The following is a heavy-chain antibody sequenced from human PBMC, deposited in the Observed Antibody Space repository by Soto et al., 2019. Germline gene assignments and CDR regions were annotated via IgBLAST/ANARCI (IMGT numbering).Heavy chain of an antibody. CDR2: FSYSGST. J-gene: IGHJ6*02. CDR1: GDSISSHY. CDR3: ARHAFGSGFYYGMDV. V-gene: IGHV4-59*08. D-gene: IGHD3-10*01. Sequence: SETLSLTCTVSGDSISSHYWSWIRQPPGKGLEWIGYFSYSGSTNYNPSLKSRVTISGDTSKNRFSLKLNSVTAADTAVYYCARHAFGSGFYYGMDVWGQGTTVTVS.